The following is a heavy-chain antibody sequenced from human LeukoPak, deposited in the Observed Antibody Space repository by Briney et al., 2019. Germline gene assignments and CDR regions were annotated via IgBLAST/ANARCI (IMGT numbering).Heavy chain of an antibody. Sequence: SETLSLTCTVSGGSISSYYWSWIRQPPGKGLEWIGYIYYSGSTNYNPSLKSRVTISVDTSKNQFPLKLSSVTAADTAVYYCAREGGGYKVSYAFDIWGQGTMVTVSS. V-gene: IGHV4-59*01. CDR2: IYYSGST. CDR3: AREGGGYKVSYAFDI. D-gene: IGHD5-24*01. CDR1: GGSISSYY. J-gene: IGHJ3*02.